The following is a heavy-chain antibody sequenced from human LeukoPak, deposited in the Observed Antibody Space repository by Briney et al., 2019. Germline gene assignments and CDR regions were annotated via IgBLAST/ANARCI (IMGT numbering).Heavy chain of an antibody. V-gene: IGHV3-30*02. D-gene: IGHD1-14*01. CDR1: GFTFNNYG. J-gene: IGHJ4*02. CDR2: IRYNGNNQ. CDR3: AKPAKTDYADY. Sequence: SGGSLRLSCAASGFTFNNYGMHWVRQAPGKGLEWVAFIRYNGNNQYYADSVKGRFTISRDNSKNTLYLQMTSLRAEDTALYYCAKPAKTDYADYWGQGTLVTVSS.